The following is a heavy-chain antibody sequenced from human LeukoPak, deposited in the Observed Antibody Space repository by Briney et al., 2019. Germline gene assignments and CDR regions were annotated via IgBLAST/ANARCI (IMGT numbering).Heavy chain of an antibody. CDR3: ATTYYYDRWGRAFDI. V-gene: IGHV1-18*01. CDR2: ISAYNGNT. Sequence: GASVKVSCKASGYTFTSYGISWVRQAPGQGLEWMGWISAYNGNTNYAQKLQGRVTMTTDTSTSTAYMELSSLRSEDTAVYYCATTYYYDRWGRAFDIWGQGTMVTVSS. CDR1: GYTFTSYG. D-gene: IGHD3-22*01. J-gene: IGHJ3*02.